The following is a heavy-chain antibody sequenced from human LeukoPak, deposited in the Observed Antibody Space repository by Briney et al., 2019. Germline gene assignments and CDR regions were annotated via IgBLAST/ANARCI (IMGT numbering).Heavy chain of an antibody. D-gene: IGHD3-10*01. CDR3: ARGIGDGYSTPRMAFDY. Sequence: PGGSVRLSCSASGLSLSGFSFRGYSMNWVRQAPGSGLEWIAYITTDGDATYYAESVKGRFTVSRDNAKNSLYLQINSLGVEDTAVYYCARGIGDGYSTPRMAFDYWGQGTLVTVSS. J-gene: IGHJ4*02. V-gene: IGHV3-48*03. CDR2: ITTDGDAT. CDR1: GLSLSGFSFRGYS.